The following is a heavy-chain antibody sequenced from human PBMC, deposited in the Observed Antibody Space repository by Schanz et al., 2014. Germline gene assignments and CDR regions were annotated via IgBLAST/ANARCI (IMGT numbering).Heavy chain of an antibody. CDR1: GFPFSSHG. V-gene: IGHV3-30*18. J-gene: IGHJ4*02. D-gene: IGHD3-22*01. CDR3: AKSYDTSGYSGFDY. CDR2: VGDTGTTK. Sequence: QVQLVESGGGVVQPGRSLTLSCAASGFPFSSHGMHWVRQAPAKGLEWVAVVGDTGTTKFYADSVKGRFTISRDNSKNTLYLQMNSLRTEDTAVYFCAKSYDTSGYSGFDYWGQGTLVTVSS.